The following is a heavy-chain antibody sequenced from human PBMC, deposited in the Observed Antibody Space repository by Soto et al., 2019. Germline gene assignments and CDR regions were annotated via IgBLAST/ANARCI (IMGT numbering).Heavy chain of an antibody. D-gene: IGHD5-12*01. CDR3: ARLRATILSDYYSYYSGMDV. Sequence: SETLSLTCAVSGVSINSNYFWGWIRQPPGRGLDWVGSIYFGGNTYYNPSLKSRVTISADLSKNQFSLELHSVTAADTAVYYCARLRATILSDYYSYYSGMDVRGQGTTVTVSS. CDR2: IYFGGNT. CDR1: GVSINSNYF. J-gene: IGHJ6*02. V-gene: IGHV4-39*01.